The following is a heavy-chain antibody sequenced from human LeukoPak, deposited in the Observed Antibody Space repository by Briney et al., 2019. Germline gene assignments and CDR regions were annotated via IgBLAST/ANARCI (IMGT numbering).Heavy chain of an antibody. V-gene: IGHV3-30*02. CDR2: IRYDGSNK. J-gene: IGHJ4*02. CDR3: AKARTTTSCPGY. CDR1: GFTFSSYG. Sequence: GGSLRLSCAASGFTFSSYGMHWVRQAPGKGLEWVAFIRYDGSNKYYADSVKGRFTISRDNSKNTLYLQMNSLRAEDTAVYYCAKARTTTSCPGYWGQGTLVTVFS. D-gene: IGHD2-2*01.